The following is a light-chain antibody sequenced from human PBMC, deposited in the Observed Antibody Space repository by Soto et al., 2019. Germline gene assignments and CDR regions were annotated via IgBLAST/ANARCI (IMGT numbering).Light chain of an antibody. J-gene: IGKJ4*01. Sequence: EIVMTQSPATLSVSPGDRATLSCRASQSVSSNLAWYQQKPGQAPRLLILDASTRATGIPARFSGSGSGTQFTLTISGLQSEDFAIYYCQHYNNWPPLTFGGGTKVEIK. CDR1: QSVSSN. CDR2: DAS. CDR3: QHYNNWPPLT. V-gene: IGKV3-15*01.